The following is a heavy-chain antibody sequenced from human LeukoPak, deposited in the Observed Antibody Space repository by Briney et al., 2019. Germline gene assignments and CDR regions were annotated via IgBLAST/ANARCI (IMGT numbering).Heavy chain of an antibody. J-gene: IGHJ4*02. V-gene: IGHV3-23*01. Sequence: GGSLRLSCAASGFAFSSYAMSWVRQAPGKGLEWVSGISGSGGSTYYADSVKGRFTISRDNSKNTLYLQMNSLRAEDTAVYYCAKGGDYRDFDYWGQGTLVTVSS. D-gene: IGHD4-17*01. CDR1: GFAFSSYA. CDR3: AKGGDYRDFDY. CDR2: ISGSGGST.